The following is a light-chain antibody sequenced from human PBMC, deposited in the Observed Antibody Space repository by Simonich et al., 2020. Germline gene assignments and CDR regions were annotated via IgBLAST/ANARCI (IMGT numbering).Light chain of an antibody. CDR1: RSDVGDYNY. V-gene: IGLV2-14*01. CDR2: DVS. Sequence: QSALTQPASVSGSPGQSIPISCTGTRSDVGDYNYVSWYHQHPCKAPKLMIYDVSKRPSVVINRFSGSKSGNTASLTISGHEAEDEADYYCSSYTSSSTLVFGGGTKLTVL. CDR3: SSYTSSSTLV. J-gene: IGLJ2*01.